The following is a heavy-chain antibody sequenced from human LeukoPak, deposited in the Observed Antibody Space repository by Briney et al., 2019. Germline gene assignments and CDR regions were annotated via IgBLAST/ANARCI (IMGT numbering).Heavy chain of an antibody. D-gene: IGHD3-22*01. CDR2: ISSSSSYI. CDR3: ARGWSSGYYYFDY. J-gene: IGHJ4*02. CDR1: GFTFSSYS. V-gene: IGHV3-21*01. Sequence: KAGGSLRLSCAASGFTFSSYSMNWVRQAPGKGLEWVSSISSSSSYIYYADSVKGRFTISRDNAKNSLYLQMNSLRAEDTAVYYCARGWSSGYYYFDYWGQGTLVTVSS.